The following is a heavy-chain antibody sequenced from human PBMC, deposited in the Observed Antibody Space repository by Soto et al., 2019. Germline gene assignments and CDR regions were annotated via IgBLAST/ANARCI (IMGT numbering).Heavy chain of an antibody. CDR2: IYPGDSDT. CDR3: ARLRYVRYSYEDYYYGMDV. CDR1: GYSFTSYW. J-gene: IGHJ6*02. Sequence: PGESLKISCKGSGYSFTSYWIGWVRQMPGKGLEWMGIIYPGDSDTRYSPSFQGQVTISADKSISTAYLQWSSQKASDTAMYYCARLRYVRYSYEDYYYGMDVWGQGTTVTVSS. D-gene: IGHD5-18*01. V-gene: IGHV5-51*01.